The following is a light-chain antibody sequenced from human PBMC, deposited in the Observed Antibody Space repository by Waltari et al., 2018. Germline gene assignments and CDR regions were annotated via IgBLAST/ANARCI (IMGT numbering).Light chain of an antibody. CDR2: DVS. Sequence: QSALTQPASVSGSPGQSITISCTGTSSDVGAYNYVSWYRQHPGTAPNLFIFDVSHRPSGVSNRFSGSKSGNTASLTISGLQAEDEADYYCSSYTTSSTVVFGGGTKLTVL. CDR3: SSYTTSSTVV. CDR1: SSDVGAYNY. J-gene: IGLJ2*01. V-gene: IGLV2-14*03.